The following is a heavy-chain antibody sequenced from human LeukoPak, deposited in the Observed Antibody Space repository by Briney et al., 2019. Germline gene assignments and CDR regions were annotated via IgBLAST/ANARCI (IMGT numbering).Heavy chain of an antibody. CDR2: IYHSGNT. CDR3: ARLGSWFDP. Sequence: SETLSRTCTVSGGSISSSIYYWGWIRQPPGKGLEWIGNIYHSGNTYYNPSLKSRVTISVDTSKNQFSLKLSSVTAADTAAYYCARLGSWFDPWGQGTLVTVSS. CDR1: GGSISSSIYY. J-gene: IGHJ5*02. V-gene: IGHV4-39*01. D-gene: IGHD2-2*03.